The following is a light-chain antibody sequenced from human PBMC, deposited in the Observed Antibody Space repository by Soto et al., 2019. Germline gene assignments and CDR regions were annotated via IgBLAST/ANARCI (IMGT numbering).Light chain of an antibody. J-gene: IGKJ4*01. CDR3: QQYNNWPLT. CDR1: QSISRT. V-gene: IGKV3D-15*01. Sequence: IGLKKSPDTVSVSTGERATLSCRASQSISRTLAWYQQKSGQPPRLLIYDASTRATGFPARFSGSGSGTEFTLTISSLQSEDFAVYYCQQYNNWPLTFGGGTKVDIK. CDR2: DAS.